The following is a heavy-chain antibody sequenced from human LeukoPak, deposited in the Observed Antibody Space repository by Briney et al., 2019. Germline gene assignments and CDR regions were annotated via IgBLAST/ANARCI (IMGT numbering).Heavy chain of an antibody. V-gene: IGHV3-66*01. CDR1: GFTVNSNY. Sequence: PGGSLRLSCAASGFTVNSNYMSWVRQAPGKGLEWVPVVYSGDRTYYADSVKGRFTISRDDSTNTLYLLMNSLRAEDTAVYYCARGYLIDYWGQGTLVTVSS. CDR2: VYSGDRT. J-gene: IGHJ4*02. D-gene: IGHD1-26*01. CDR3: ARGYLIDY.